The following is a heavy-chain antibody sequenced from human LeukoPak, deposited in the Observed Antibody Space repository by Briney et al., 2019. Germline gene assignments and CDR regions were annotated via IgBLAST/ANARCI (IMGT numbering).Heavy chain of an antibody. J-gene: IGHJ3*02. D-gene: IGHD5-18*01. CDR2: IYSGGST. Sequence: GGSLRLSCAASGFTVSSNYMSWVRQAPGKGLEWVSVIYSGGSTYYADSVKGRFTISRDNAKNSLYLQMNSLRAEDTAVYYCARVDTAMGDAFDIWGQGTMVTVSS. CDR3: ARVDTAMGDAFDI. CDR1: GFTVSSNY. V-gene: IGHV3-66*01.